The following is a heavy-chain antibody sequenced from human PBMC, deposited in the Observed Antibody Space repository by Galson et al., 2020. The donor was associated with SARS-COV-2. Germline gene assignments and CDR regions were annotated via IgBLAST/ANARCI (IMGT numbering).Heavy chain of an antibody. J-gene: IGHJ6*02. D-gene: IGHD3-10*01. CDR2: ISYVGNT. CDR3: ARDIGVGYHYGIDV. CDR1: GGSIDNSHLY. Sequence: SETLYLTCTVSGGSIDNSHLYWSWLRQHAGKGLEWIGYISYVGNTYFNPSLKSRALISLDTSKNQFSLNLDSVTAADTAVYYCARDIGVGYHYGIDVWGQGTTVTVSS. V-gene: IGHV4-31*03.